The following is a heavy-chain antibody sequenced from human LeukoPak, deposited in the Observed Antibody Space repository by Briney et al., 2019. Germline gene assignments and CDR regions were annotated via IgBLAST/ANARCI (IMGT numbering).Heavy chain of an antibody. Sequence: SQSLSLTSTLSVVSLCGGGSCCGWIRQHPGRGLDWMEYIFYSGTTYNNPSLKSRLTISVSTSKNQFSLKLRSVTAADTAVYYCARHSSSWYWFDPWGQGTLVTVSS. CDR3: ARHSSSWYWFDP. CDR2: IFYSGTT. CDR1: VVSLCGGGSC. D-gene: IGHD6-13*01. J-gene: IGHJ5*02. V-gene: IGHV4-31*03.